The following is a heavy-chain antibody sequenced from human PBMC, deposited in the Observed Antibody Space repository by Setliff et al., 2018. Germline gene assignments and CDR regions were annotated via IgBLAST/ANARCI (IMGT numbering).Heavy chain of an antibody. CDR1: GFTFSSYW. V-gene: IGHV3-7*01. J-gene: IGHJ4*02. CDR3: SRALNY. Sequence: PGGSLRLSCTASGFTFSSYWMDWVRQAPGKGLEWVANINQDGREKYYVDSVKGRFTISRDNAKNSLSLQMDSLRAEDTAVYYCSRALNYWGQGTLVTVSS. CDR2: INQDGREK.